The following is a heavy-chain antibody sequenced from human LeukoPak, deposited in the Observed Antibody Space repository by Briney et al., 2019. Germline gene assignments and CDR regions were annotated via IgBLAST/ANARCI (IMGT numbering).Heavy chain of an antibody. CDR2: SNHSGST. V-gene: IGHV4-34*01. CDR3: ARRPKPVKRPYYYYGMDV. CDR1: GGSFSGFY. Sequence: SETLSLTCAVYGGSFSGFYWSWIRQPPGKGLEWIGESNHSGSTNYNPSLKSRVTISVDTSKNQFSLKLTSVTAADTAVYYCARRPKPVKRPYYYYGMDVWGQGTTVTVSS. D-gene: IGHD1-1*01. J-gene: IGHJ6*02.